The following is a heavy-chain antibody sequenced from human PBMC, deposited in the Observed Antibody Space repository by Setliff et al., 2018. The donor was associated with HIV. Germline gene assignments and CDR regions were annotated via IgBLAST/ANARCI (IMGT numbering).Heavy chain of an antibody. J-gene: IGHJ4*02. D-gene: IGHD2-15*01. Sequence: PSETLSLTCSVSGGSTSSSANYWGWIRQSPGKGLEWLGSIYHSGITYYNPSLKSRVTISVDTSKNQFSLRLRSVTAADTAAYFCATHDGYSHFDYWGQGALVTVSS. CDR2: IYHSGIT. V-gene: IGHV4-39*01. CDR3: ATHDGYSHFDY. CDR1: GGSTSSSANY.